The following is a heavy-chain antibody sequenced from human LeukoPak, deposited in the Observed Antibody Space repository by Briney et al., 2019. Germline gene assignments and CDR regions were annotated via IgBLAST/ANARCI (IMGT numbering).Heavy chain of an antibody. CDR1: GGTFSSYA. CDR2: IIPIFGTA. V-gene: IGHV1-69*06. Sequence: SVKVSCKASGGTFSSYAISWVRQAPGQGLEWMGGIIPIFGTANYAQKFQGRVTITADKSTSTAYMELSSLRSEDTAVYYFARGGVTYDSSGYYHFDYWGQGTLVTVSS. D-gene: IGHD3-22*01. J-gene: IGHJ4*02. CDR3: ARGGVTYDSSGYYHFDY.